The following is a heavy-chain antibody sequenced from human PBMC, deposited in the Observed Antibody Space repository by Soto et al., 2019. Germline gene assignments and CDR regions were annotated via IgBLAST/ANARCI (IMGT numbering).Heavy chain of an antibody. CDR3: ARDGYCSGGSCYSRSFDP. V-gene: IGHV4-30-4*01. Sequence: SGTLSLTCTVSGGSISSGDYYWSWIRQPPGKGLEWIGYIYYSGSTYYNPSLKSRVTISVDTSKNQFSLKLSSVTAADTAVYYCARDGYCSGGSCYSRSFDPCGQGTLVTVSS. J-gene: IGHJ5*02. D-gene: IGHD2-15*01. CDR1: GGSISSGDYY. CDR2: IYYSGST.